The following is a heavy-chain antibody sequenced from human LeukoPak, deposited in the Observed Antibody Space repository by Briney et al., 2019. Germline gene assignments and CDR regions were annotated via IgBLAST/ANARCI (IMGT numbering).Heavy chain of an antibody. CDR2: IEQDGSQK. CDR3: ARNSGSYPFDY. Sequence: PGGSLRLSCAASGFTFSSYWLSWVRQAPGKGLEWVASIEQDGSQKYYVDSVRGRFTISRDNAKNSAYLQMNSLRVEDTAVYYCARNSGSYPFDYWGQGTLVTVSS. CDR1: GFTFSSYW. J-gene: IGHJ4*02. V-gene: IGHV3-7*01. D-gene: IGHD1-26*01.